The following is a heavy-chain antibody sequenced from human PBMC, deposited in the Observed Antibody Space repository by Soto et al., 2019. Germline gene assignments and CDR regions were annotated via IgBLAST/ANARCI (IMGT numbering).Heavy chain of an antibody. V-gene: IGHV3-30-3*01. CDR1: GFTFSSYA. J-gene: IGHJ4*02. CDR3: ARGGSMVVVIPFDY. D-gene: IGHD3-22*01. Sequence: QVQLVESGGGVVQPGRSLRLSCAASGFTFSSYAMHWVRQAPGKGLEWVAVISYDGSNKYYADSVKGRFTISRDNSKNTLYLQMNRLRAEDTAVYYCARGGSMVVVIPFDYWGQGTLVTVSS. CDR2: ISYDGSNK.